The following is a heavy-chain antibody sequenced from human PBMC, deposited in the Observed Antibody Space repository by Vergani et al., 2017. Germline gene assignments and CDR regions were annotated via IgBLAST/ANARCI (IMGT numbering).Heavy chain of an antibody. CDR1: GFNFGEYG. J-gene: IGHJ4*02. D-gene: IGHD4-23*01. CDR2: IRSKTYGATT. V-gene: IGHV3-49*04. Sequence: EVQLVESGGDLVQPGRSLRLSCQTSGFNFGEYGVSWVRQAPGKGLEWIGFIRSKTYGATTEYAASVRGRFTISRDDSKGIAYQQMSSLKKEDTAVYRCAVEIYDYGGSRDFDYWGQGTLVVVSS. CDR3: AVEIYDYGGSRDFDY.